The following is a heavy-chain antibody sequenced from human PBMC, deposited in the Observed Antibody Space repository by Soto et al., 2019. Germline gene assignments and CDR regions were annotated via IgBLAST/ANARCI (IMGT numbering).Heavy chain of an antibody. Sequence: QVQLQESGPGLVKPSQTLSLTCTVSGTTISSGDHYWSWIRQAPGKGLEWIGYMYYTGKTYYNTSPXGXVTLSVDTSKNQFSLKMTSVTAADTAMYFCARVYGRGDYFDFWGRGTLVSVSS. D-gene: IGHD1-26*01. CDR3: ARVYGRGDYFDF. CDR2: MYYTGKT. CDR1: GTTISSGDHY. V-gene: IGHV4-30-4*01. J-gene: IGHJ4*02.